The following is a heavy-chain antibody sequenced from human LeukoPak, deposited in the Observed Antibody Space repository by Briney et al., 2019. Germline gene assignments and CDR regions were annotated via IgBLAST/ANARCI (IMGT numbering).Heavy chain of an antibody. CDR1: GFTISSYW. CDR2: IKQDGSEE. J-gene: IGHJ4*02. CDR3: ARDRNYYDSSGYYFAN. Sequence: GGSLRLSCVASGFTISSYWMHWVRQAPGKGLEWVANIKQDGSEEYYVDSVKGRFTISRDNAKNSLYLQMNSLRAEDTAVYYCARDRNYYDSSGYYFANWGQGTLVTVSS. D-gene: IGHD3-22*01. V-gene: IGHV3-7*03.